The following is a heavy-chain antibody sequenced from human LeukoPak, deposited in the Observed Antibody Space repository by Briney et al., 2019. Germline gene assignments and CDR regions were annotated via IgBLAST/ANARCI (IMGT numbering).Heavy chain of an antibody. D-gene: IGHD3-16*02. CDR1: AYSISSGSY. Sequence: SETLSLTCTVSAYSISSGSYWGWIRQPPGKGLEWIGSIYHSGSTYYNPSLKSRVTISVDTSKNQFSLKLTSVTAADTAVYYCARGRLELSVDYRGQGTLVTVSS. CDR3: ARGRLELSVDY. CDR2: IYHSGST. V-gene: IGHV4-38-2*02. J-gene: IGHJ4*02.